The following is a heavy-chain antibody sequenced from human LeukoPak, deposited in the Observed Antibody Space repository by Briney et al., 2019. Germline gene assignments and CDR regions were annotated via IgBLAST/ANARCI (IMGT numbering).Heavy chain of an antibody. V-gene: IGHV3-48*04. D-gene: IGHD4-23*01. Sequence: GGSLRLSCAASGFTFSNAWMNWVRQAPGKGLEWVSYISSSGSTIYYADSVKGRFTISRDNAKNSLYLQMNSLRAEDTAVYYCARDKLLGYGGFDYWGQGTLVTVSS. CDR1: GFTFSNAW. CDR2: ISSSGSTI. J-gene: IGHJ4*02. CDR3: ARDKLLGYGGFDY.